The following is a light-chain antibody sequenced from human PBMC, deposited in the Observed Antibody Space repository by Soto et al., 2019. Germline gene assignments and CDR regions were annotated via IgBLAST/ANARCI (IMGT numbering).Light chain of an antibody. CDR2: DAS. J-gene: IGKJ1*01. CDR1: QSISTW. Sequence: DIQMTQSPPTLSASVGDRVTITFRASQSISTWLAWYQQKPGKAPKLLIFDASSLESGVPSRFSGSGSGTEFTLTISSLQPDDFATYYCQQYNSYSPAFGQGTKVDIK. V-gene: IGKV1-5*01. CDR3: QQYNSYSPA.